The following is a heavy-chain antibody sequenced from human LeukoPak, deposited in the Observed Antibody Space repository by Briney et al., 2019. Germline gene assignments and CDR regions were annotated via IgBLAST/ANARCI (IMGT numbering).Heavy chain of an antibody. CDR2: IRGSGDST. J-gene: IGHJ3*01. CDR3: AKYSFCSSSSCYRNDVFDV. CDR1: GFTFSSYA. D-gene: IGHD2-15*01. V-gene: IGHV3-23*01. Sequence: GGSLRLSCAASGFTFSSYAMSRVRQAPGKGLEWVSSIRGSGDSTDYADSVKGRFTISRDNSKNTLHLQMNSLRAEDTAIYYCAKYSFCSSSSCYRNDVFDVWGQGTMVTVSS.